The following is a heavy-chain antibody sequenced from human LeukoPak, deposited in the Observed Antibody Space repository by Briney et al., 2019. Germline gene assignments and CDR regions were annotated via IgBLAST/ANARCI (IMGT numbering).Heavy chain of an antibody. CDR3: ARGPRRYYYDSRYFDL. V-gene: IGHV4-34*01. D-gene: IGHD3-22*01. J-gene: IGHJ2*01. Sequence: SETLSLTCTVSGDSVSNGNYYWSWLRQPPGKGLEWIGEINHSGSTNYNPSLKSRVTISVDTSKNQFSLKLSSVTAADTAVYYCARGPRRYYYDSRYFDLWGRGTLVTVSS. CDR1: GDSVSNGNYY. CDR2: INHSGST.